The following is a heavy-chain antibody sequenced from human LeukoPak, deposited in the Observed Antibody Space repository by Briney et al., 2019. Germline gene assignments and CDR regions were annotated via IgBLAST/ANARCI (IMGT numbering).Heavy chain of an antibody. CDR3: ARTGGRTYYYDSSGYYY. D-gene: IGHD3-22*01. V-gene: IGHV4-34*01. Sequence: SETLSLTCAVYGGSFSGYYWSWIRQPPGKGLEWIREINHSGSTNYNPSLKSRVTISVDTSKNQFSLKLSSVTAADTAVYYCARTGGRTYYYDSSGYYYWGQGTLVTVSS. J-gene: IGHJ4*02. CDR2: INHSGST. CDR1: GGSFSGYY.